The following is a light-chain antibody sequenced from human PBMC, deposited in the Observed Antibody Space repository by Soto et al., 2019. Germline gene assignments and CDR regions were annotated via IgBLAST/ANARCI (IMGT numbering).Light chain of an antibody. Sequence: EIVLTQSPGTLSLPPGERATLSCRASQSVSSSYLAWYQQKPGQAPRLLIYGASSRATGIPDRFSGSGSGTDFTLTISRLEPEDFAVYYCQQYGSSLRFTFGPGTKVDIK. J-gene: IGKJ3*01. V-gene: IGKV3-20*01. CDR1: QSVSSSY. CDR3: QQYGSSLRFT. CDR2: GAS.